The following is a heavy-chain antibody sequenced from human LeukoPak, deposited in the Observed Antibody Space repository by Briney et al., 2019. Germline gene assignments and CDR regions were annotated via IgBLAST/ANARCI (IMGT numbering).Heavy chain of an antibody. CDR2: INANTGGT. J-gene: IGHJ4*02. CDR3: ARGEGVNYRYSGFGYFNAVDY. V-gene: IGHV1-2*02. CDR1: GYTFTGYY. D-gene: IGHD3-16*02. Sequence: GASVTVSCKASGYTFTGYYMHWVRQAPGQGLEWMGWINANTGGTKYAQKFQGRVTMTRDTSISTAYMELSRLRSDDTAVYYCARGEGVNYRYSGFGYFNAVDYWGQGTLVTVSS.